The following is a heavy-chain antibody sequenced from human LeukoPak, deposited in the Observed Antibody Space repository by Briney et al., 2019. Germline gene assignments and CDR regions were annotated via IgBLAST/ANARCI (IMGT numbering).Heavy chain of an antibody. CDR3: ARGRHDYGDLQPPDY. J-gene: IGHJ4*02. V-gene: IGHV1-69*06. CDR2: IVPIFGTA. D-gene: IGHD4-17*01. CDR1: GGTFSSYA. Sequence: GSSVKVSCKASGGTFSSYAISWVRQAPGQGLEWMGGIVPIFGTANYAQKFQGRVTITADKSTSTAYMELSSLRSEDTAVYYCARGRHDYGDLQPPDYWGQGTLVTVSS.